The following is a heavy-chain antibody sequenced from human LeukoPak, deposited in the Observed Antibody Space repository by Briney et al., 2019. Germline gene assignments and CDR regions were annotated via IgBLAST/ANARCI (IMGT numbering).Heavy chain of an antibody. CDR3: ARGGNDFWSGYSFDY. V-gene: IGHV3-72*01. CDR2: TRNKANSYTT. Sequence: GGSLRLSCAASGFTFSDHYMDWVRQAPGKGLEWVGRTRNKANSYTTEYAASVKGRFTISRDDSKNSVYLQMNSLKTEDTAVYYCARGGNDFWSGYSFDYWGQGTLVTVSS. J-gene: IGHJ4*02. D-gene: IGHD3-3*01. CDR1: GFTFSDHY.